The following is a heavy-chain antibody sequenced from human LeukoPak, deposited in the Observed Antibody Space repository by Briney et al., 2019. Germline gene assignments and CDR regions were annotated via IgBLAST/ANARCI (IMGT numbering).Heavy chain of an antibody. CDR2: TRSGGST. CDR3: AREGSGRTAYNDGLDV. D-gene: IGHD3-10*01. J-gene: IGHJ3*01. Sequence: GGSLRLSCAASGFTVSSSYMTWVRQAPGKGLEWVSVTRSGGSTVYADSVKGRFTISRDNSKNTLYLQLNSLRAEDTAVYYCAREGSGRTAYNDGLDVWGQGTMVTVSS. CDR1: GFTVSSSY. V-gene: IGHV3-53*01.